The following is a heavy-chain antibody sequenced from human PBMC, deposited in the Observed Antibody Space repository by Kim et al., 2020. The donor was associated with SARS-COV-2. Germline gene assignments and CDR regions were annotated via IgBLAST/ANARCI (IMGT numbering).Heavy chain of an antibody. CDR2: LYYNGNT. V-gene: IGHV4-61*08. D-gene: IGHD1-7*01. Sequence: SESLSLTCTVSGASVSSGGYYWSWIRQPQGKGLEWIGYLYYNGNTNYNPSLKGRVTISVDTSTNQFSLRLNSVTAADAAVDCCAQLPVTLDYAMDVWG. CDR3: AQLPVTLDYAMDV. J-gene: IGHJ6*02. CDR1: GASVSSGGYY.